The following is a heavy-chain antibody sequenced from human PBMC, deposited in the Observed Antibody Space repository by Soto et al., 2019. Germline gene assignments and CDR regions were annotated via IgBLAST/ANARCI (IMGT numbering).Heavy chain of an antibody. D-gene: IGHD3-10*01. CDR2: INWNGGSA. J-gene: IGHJ4*02. Sequence: GSLRLSCAAPGFTFDDYGMSWVRQAPGKGLEWVSGINWNGGSAGYADSVTGRFTISRDNAKNAPYLQMNSLRAEDTAWYYCARVWIGDPSVYYCVHWGQETLDT. CDR3: ARVWIGDPSVYYCVH. V-gene: IGHV3-20*04. CDR1: GFTFDDYG.